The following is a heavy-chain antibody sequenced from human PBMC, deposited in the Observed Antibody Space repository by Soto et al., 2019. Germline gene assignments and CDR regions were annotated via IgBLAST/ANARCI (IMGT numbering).Heavy chain of an antibody. CDR2: VYYSGST. V-gene: IGHV4-38-2*01. CDR3: ARVDSSGWPTNFFES. CDR1: VYSISSGYY. D-gene: IGHD6-19*01. J-gene: IGHJ4*02. Sequence: SETLSLTCAFSVYSISSGYYWGWIRQPPGKGLEWIGTVYYSGSTFYNPSLKSPVTISVDTSKNQFSLRLTSVTAADTALYYCARVDSSGWPTNFFESWGQGTLVIVSS.